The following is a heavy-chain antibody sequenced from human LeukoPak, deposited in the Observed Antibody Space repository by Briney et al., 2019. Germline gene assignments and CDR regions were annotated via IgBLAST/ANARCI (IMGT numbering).Heavy chain of an antibody. V-gene: IGHV1-2*02. J-gene: IGHJ4*02. D-gene: IGHD3-9*01. CDR1: GYTFTSYY. Sequence: ASVKVSCKASGYTFTSYYMHWVRQAPGQGLEWMGWINPNSGGTNSAQKFQGRVTMTRDTSISTAYMELSRLRSDDTAVYYCARVGDILTGYYPPYDYYFDYWGQGTLVTVSS. CDR2: INPNSGGT. CDR3: ARVGDILTGYYPPYDYYFDY.